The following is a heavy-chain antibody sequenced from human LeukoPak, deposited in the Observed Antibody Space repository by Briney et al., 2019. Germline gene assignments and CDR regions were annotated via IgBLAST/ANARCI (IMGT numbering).Heavy chain of an antibody. J-gene: IGHJ6*03. CDR3: ARVGYYYYYMDV. CDR2: IYYSGST. V-gene: IGHV4-38-2*02. Sequence: SETLSLTCTVSGYSISSGYYWGWLRPPPGKGLEWIGSIYYSGSTYYNPSLKSRVTISVDTSKNQFSLKLSSVTAADTAVYYCARVGYYYYYMDVWGKGTTVTVSS. CDR1: GYSISSGYY.